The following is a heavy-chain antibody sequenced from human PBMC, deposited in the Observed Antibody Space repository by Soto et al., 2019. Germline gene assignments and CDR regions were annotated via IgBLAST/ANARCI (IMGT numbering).Heavy chain of an antibody. J-gene: IGHJ4*02. CDR3: AKEDHSGSYFSDY. CDR2: ISYDGSNK. D-gene: IGHD1-26*01. V-gene: IGHV3-30*18. CDR1: GFTFSSYG. Sequence: PGGSLRLSCAASGFTFSSYGMHWVRQAPGKGLEWVAVISYDGSNKYYADSVKGRFTISRDNSKNTLYLQMNSLRAEDTAVYYCAKEDHSGSYFSDYWGQGTLVTVSS.